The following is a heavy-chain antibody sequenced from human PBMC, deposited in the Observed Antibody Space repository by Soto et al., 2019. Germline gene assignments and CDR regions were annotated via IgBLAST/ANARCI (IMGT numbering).Heavy chain of an antibody. D-gene: IGHD2-15*01. CDR2: IYYSRST. CDR3: ARADCSGGSCYSVYSSGMDV. J-gene: IGHJ6*02. CDR1: GGSISSGGYY. Sequence: SETLSLTCTVSGGSISSGGYYWSWIRQHPGKGLEWIGYIYYSRSTYYNPSLKSRVTISVDTSKNQFSLKLSSVTAADTAVYYCARADCSGGSCYSVYSSGMDVWGQGTTVTVSS. V-gene: IGHV4-31*03.